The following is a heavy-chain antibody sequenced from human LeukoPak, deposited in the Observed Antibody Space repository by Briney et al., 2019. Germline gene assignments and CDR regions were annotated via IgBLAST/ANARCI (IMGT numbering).Heavy chain of an antibody. CDR3: ARSGWTNWFDP. CDR1: GLTFTNSS. CDR2: ISSRSNYV. D-gene: IGHD2-8*01. J-gene: IGHJ5*02. V-gene: IGHV3-21*01. Sequence: GGSLRLSCAASGLTFTNSSMNWVRQAPGKGLEWVSSISSRSNYVYYADSVRGRFTVSRDSAKNSLYLQMDSLRAEDTAVYYCARSGWTNWFDPWGQGTLVTVSS.